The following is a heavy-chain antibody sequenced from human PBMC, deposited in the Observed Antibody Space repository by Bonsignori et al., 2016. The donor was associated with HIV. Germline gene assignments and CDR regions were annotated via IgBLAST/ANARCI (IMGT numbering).Heavy chain of an antibody. CDR3: ARWVNTYFYYMDV. V-gene: IGHV3-74*01. Sequence: GESLKIPCAASGFTFSTYWMHWVRQVPGKGLMWVSRINDDGSSTDYADSVKGRFTISRDNAKNTLYLQMNNLRVEDTAVYFCARWVNTYFYYMDVWGKGTTVTISS. J-gene: IGHJ6*03. D-gene: IGHD1/OR15-1a*01. CDR2: INDDGSST. CDR1: GFTFSTYW.